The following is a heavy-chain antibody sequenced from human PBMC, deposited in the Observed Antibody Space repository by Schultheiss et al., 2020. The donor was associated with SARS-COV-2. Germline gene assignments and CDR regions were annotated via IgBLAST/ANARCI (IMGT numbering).Heavy chain of an antibody. V-gene: IGHV3-23*01. Sequence: GGSLRLSCAASGFTFSSYAMSWVRQAPGKGLEWVSAISGSGGSTYYADSVKGRFTISRDNAKNSLYLQMNSLRAEDTAVYYCASELVRSDAFDIWGQGTMVTVSS. CDR3: ASELVRSDAFDI. CDR2: ISGSGGST. CDR1: GFTFSSYA. J-gene: IGHJ3*02. D-gene: IGHD6-6*01.